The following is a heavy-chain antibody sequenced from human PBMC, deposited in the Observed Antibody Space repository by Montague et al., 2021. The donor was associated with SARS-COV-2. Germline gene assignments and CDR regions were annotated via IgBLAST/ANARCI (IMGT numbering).Heavy chain of an antibody. J-gene: IGHJ4*02. CDR2: VSASGST. Sequence: SETLSPTRTVSGDSISYFYWSWIRQPSGKGLEWIGRVSASGSTNYNPSLNSRVTMSVDTSKKQFSLRLSPVTAADTAVYYCARDVVAAPGTFDYWGQGTLVTVSS. CDR1: GDSISYFY. CDR3: ARDVVAAPGTFDY. V-gene: IGHV4-4*07. D-gene: IGHD6-13*01.